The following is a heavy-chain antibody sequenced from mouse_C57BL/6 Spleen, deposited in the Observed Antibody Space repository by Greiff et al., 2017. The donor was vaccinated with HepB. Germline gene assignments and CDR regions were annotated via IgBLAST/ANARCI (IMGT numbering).Heavy chain of an antibody. J-gene: IGHJ2*01. CDR3: ARRYYYGSSSYFDY. CDR1: GFTFSDYG. CDR2: ISSGSSTI. Sequence: DVKLVESGGGLVKPGGSLKLSCAASGFTFSDYGMHWVRQAPEKGLEWVAYISSGSSTIYYADTVKGRFTISRDNAKNTLFLQMTSLRSEDTTMYYCARRYYYGSSSYFDYWGQGTTLTVSS. D-gene: IGHD1-1*01. V-gene: IGHV5-17*01.